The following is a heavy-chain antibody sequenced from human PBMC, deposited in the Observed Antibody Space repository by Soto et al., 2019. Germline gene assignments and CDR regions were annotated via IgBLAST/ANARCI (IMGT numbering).Heavy chain of an antibody. CDR1: GYTFTSYA. J-gene: IGHJ4*02. D-gene: IGHD2-21*02. CDR2: INAGNGNT. V-gene: IGHV1-3*01. CDR3: ARSIVVVTALDY. Sequence: ASVKVSFTASGYTFTSYAMHWVRQAPGQRLEWMGWINAGNGNTKYSQKFQGRVTITRDTSASTAYVELSSLRSEDTAVYYCARSIVVVTALDYWGQGTLVTVSS.